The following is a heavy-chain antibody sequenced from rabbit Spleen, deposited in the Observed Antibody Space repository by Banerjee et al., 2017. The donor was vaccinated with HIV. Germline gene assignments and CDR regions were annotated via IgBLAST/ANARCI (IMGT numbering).Heavy chain of an antibody. V-gene: IGHV1S40*01. CDR1: GFSFSSRYY. CDR2: INAVTSKA. J-gene: IGHJ4*01. CDR3: ARDDGKSGDFNL. D-gene: IGHD2-1*01. Sequence: QSLEESGGDLVKPGASLTLTCTASGFSFSSRYYMCWVRQAPGKGLEWIACINAVTSKAVYASWAKGRFTFSKTSSTTVTLQMTSLTAADTATYFCARDDGKSGDFNLWGPGTLVTVS.